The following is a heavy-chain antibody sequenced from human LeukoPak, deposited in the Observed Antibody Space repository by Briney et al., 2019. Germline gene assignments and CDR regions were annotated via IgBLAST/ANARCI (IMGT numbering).Heavy chain of an antibody. CDR3: ARGRMWVLLLLVY. CDR1: GYTFTSYD. J-gene: IGHJ4*02. CDR2: MNPNRGKT. Sequence: ASVKVSCKASGYTFTSYDINWVREATGQGREWRGGMNPNRGKTGNAQKVQGRVTMTRNTSITTAYMELSSLRSEDTAVYYCARGRMWVLLLLVYWGQGTLVTVSS. V-gene: IGHV1-8*01. D-gene: IGHD1-26*01.